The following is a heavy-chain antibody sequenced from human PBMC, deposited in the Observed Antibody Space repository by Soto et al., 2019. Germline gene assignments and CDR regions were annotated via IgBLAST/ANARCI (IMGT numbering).Heavy chain of an antibody. D-gene: IGHD2-15*01. CDR1: GFSLSTSGVG. V-gene: IGHV2-5*02. CDR2: IYWDDDT. CDR3: AHRTVVVGAVTRWLPFDS. J-gene: IGHJ4*02. Sequence: QITLKESGPTLVKPTQTLTLTCTFSGFSLSTSGVGVGWIRQSPGKALEWLALIYWDDDTRYIPSLKSRLPLTKNNSKTQVFLTMTNMAPVDTATYYCAHRTVVVGAVTRWLPFDSWGQGTLVTVSS.